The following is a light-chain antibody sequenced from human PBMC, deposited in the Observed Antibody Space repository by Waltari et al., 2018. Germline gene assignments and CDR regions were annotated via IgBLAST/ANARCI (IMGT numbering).Light chain of an antibody. CDR2: AAS. Sequence: DIQLTQSPSFLSASVGDRVTITCRASQGISSYLAWYQQKPGKAPKLLIYAASTLQSGVPSRFSGTGSGTEFTLTINNLQPEDFATYYCQQLIRFPTFTFGQGTKLQIE. V-gene: IGKV1-9*01. CDR3: QQLIRFPTFT. J-gene: IGKJ2*01. CDR1: QGISSY.